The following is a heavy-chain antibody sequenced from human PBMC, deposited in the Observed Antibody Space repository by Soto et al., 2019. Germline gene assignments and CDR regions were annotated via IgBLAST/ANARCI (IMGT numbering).Heavy chain of an antibody. CDR3: APRGNYGDYDI. CDR2: INHSGST. CDR1: GGSFSGYY. V-gene: IGHV4-34*01. Sequence: PSETLSLTCAVYGGSFSGYYWSWIRQPLGKGLEWIGEINHSGSTNYNPSLKSRVTISVDTSKNQFSLKLSSVTAADTAVYYCAPRGNYGDYDIWGQGTLVTVSS. D-gene: IGHD4-17*01. J-gene: IGHJ4*02.